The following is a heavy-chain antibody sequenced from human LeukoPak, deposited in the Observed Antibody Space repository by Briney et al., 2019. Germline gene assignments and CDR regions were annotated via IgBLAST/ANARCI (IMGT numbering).Heavy chain of an antibody. CDR3: ARVLRGSYYRGVDDYYMDV. J-gene: IGHJ6*03. Sequence: GGSLRLSCAASGFTFSTYSMNWVRQAPGKGLEWVSFISSSSSYIYYADSVKGRFTISRDNAKNSLYLQMNSLRAEDTAVYYCARVLRGSYYRGVDDYYMDVWGKGTTVTVSS. V-gene: IGHV3-21*06. D-gene: IGHD1-26*01. CDR2: ISSSSSYI. CDR1: GFTFSTYS.